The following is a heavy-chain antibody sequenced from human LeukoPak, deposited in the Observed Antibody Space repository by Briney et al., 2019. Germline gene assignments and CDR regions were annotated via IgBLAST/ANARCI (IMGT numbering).Heavy chain of an antibody. CDR3: AREGLFVDYYYYYYMDV. CDR2: IYHSGST. D-gene: IGHD3-10*02. J-gene: IGHJ6*03. Sequence: SETLSLTCTVSGYSISSGYYWGWIRQPPGKGLEWIGSIYHSGSTYYNPSLKSRVTISVDTSKNQFSLKLSSVTAADTAVYYCAREGLFVDYYYYYYMDVWGKGTTVTVSS. V-gene: IGHV4-38-2*02. CDR1: GYSISSGYY.